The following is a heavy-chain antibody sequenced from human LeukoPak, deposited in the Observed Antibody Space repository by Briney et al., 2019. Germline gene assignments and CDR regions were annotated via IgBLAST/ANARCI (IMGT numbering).Heavy chain of an antibody. CDR3: GQYGSIGLLFDY. V-gene: IGHV4-38-2*02. CDR2: VHQTGIT. J-gene: IGHJ4*02. D-gene: IGHD3-22*01. CDR1: GYSIGSGFH. Sequence: SETLSLTCTVSGYSIGSGFHWGWIRQPPGKGLEWIASVHQTGITYYNASFRSRATISLDTSKNQFFLELTSVTAADTAVYYCGQYGSIGLLFDYWGQGALVTVSS.